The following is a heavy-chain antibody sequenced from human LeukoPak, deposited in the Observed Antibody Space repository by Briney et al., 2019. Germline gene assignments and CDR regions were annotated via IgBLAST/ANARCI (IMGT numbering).Heavy chain of an antibody. D-gene: IGHD6-13*01. CDR2: IYYSGST. Sequence: PSETLSLTCTVSGGSISSYYWSWIRQPPGKGLEWIGYIYYSGSTNYNPSLKGRVTISVDTSKTQFSLKLSSVTAADTAVYYCASSRRDYYYGMDVWGQGTTVTVSS. CDR1: GGSISSYY. V-gene: IGHV4-59*08. CDR3: ASSRRDYYYGMDV. J-gene: IGHJ6*02.